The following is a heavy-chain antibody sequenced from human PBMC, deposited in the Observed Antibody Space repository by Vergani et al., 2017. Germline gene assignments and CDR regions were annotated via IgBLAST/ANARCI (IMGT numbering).Heavy chain of an antibody. CDR2: ISGSGGST. J-gene: IGHJ5*02. Sequence: EVQLLESGGGLVKPGGSLRLSCAASGFTFSSYAMSWVRQAPGQGLEWVSAISGSGGSTYYADSVKGQFTIPRDNSKNTQYLQMNSLRAEDTAVYYCAKDHWYGRLQEDYFDPGGQGTLVTVSS. D-gene: IGHD4-11*01. CDR3: AKDHWYGRLQEDYFDP. CDR1: GFTFSSYA. V-gene: IGHV3-23*01.